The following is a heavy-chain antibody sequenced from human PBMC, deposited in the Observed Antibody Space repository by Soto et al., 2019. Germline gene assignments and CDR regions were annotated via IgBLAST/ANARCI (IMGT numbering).Heavy chain of an antibody. J-gene: IGHJ6*02. Sequence: PGESLKISCKGSGYSLTSYWISWVRQMPGKGLEWMGRIDPSDSYTNYSPSFQGHVTISADKSISTAYLQWSSLKASDTAMYYCASVNPRITMVRGVILPGMDVWGQGTTVTVSS. CDR2: IDPSDSYT. CDR3: ASVNPRITMVRGVILPGMDV. D-gene: IGHD3-10*01. V-gene: IGHV5-10-1*01. CDR1: GYSLTSYW.